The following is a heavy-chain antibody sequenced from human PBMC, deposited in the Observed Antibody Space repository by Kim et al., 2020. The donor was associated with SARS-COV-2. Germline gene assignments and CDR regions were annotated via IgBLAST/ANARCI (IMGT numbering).Heavy chain of an antibody. V-gene: IGHV3-30*04. J-gene: IGHJ6*02. CDR3: ARDLSGEHYYYYYGMDV. CDR1: GFTFSSYA. Sequence: GGSLRLSCAASGFTFSSYAMHWVRQAPGKGLEWVAVISYDGSNKYYADSVKGRFTISRDNSKNTLYLQMNSLRAEDTAVYYCARDLSGEHYYYYYGMDVWGQGTTVTVSS. CDR2: ISYDGSNK.